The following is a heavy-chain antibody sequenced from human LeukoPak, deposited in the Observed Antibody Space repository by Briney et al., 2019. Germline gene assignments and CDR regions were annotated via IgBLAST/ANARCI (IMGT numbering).Heavy chain of an antibody. Sequence: GGSLRLSCAASGFTFSSYAMHWVRQAPGKGLEWVAVISYDGSNKYYADSVKGRFTISRDNSRNTLYLQMNSLRAEDTAVYYCARDSIVGATWGQGTLVTVSS. J-gene: IGHJ4*02. CDR3: ARDSIVGAT. D-gene: IGHD1-26*01. CDR1: GFTFSSYA. V-gene: IGHV3-30-3*01. CDR2: ISYDGSNK.